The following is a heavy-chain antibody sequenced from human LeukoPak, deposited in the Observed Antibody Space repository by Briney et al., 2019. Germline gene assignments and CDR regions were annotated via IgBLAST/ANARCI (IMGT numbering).Heavy chain of an antibody. Sequence: GGSLRLSCAVSGFTISNAWMNWVRQAAGKGLEWVGRIKRKADGGTTDYAAPVKGRFTISRDDSENMLYLQMNSLKTEDTAVYYCTIGGDIDVWGQGTLVTVSS. CDR2: IKRKADGGTT. V-gene: IGHV3-15*01. CDR3: TIGGDIDV. CDR1: GFTISNAW. J-gene: IGHJ4*02. D-gene: IGHD2-15*01.